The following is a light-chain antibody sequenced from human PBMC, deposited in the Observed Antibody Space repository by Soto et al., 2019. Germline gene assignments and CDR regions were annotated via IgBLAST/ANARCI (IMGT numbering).Light chain of an antibody. J-gene: IGKJ1*01. V-gene: IGKV1-5*03. Sequence: DIQMTQSPSTLSASVGDRVTITCRASQIISSWLAWYQQKPGRAPKLLIYKASTLESGVPSRFSGSGSGTEFTLTIISLQPEDFATYFCQQYHIYWTFGPGTKVEIK. CDR1: QIISSW. CDR3: QQYHIYWT. CDR2: KAS.